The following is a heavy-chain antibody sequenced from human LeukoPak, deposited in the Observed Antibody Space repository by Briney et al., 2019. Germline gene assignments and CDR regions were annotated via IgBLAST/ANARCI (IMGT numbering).Heavy chain of an antibody. Sequence: GGSLRLSCAASGFTFSSYSMNWVRQAPGKGLEWVSSISSSSSYIYYADSVKGRFTISRDNAKNSLYLQMNSLRAEDTAVYYCARHDCAGGRCYSVLDWFDPWGQGTLVTVSS. D-gene: IGHD2-15*01. V-gene: IGHV3-21*01. CDR3: ARHDCAGGRCYSVLDWFDP. J-gene: IGHJ5*02. CDR1: GFTFSSYS. CDR2: ISSSSSYI.